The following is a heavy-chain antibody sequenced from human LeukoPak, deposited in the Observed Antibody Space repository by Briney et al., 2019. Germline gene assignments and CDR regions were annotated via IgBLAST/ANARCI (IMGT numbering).Heavy chain of an antibody. J-gene: IGHJ4*02. CDR3: AKEKYFDWLWDY. V-gene: IGHV3-33*06. Sequence: GGSLRLSCAASGFTFSSYGMHWVRQAPGKGLEWVAVIWYDGSNKYYADSVKGRFTISRDNSKNTLYLQMNSLRAEDTAVYYCAKEKYFDWLWDYWGQGTLVTVSS. CDR2: IWYDGSNK. CDR1: GFTFSSYG. D-gene: IGHD3-9*01.